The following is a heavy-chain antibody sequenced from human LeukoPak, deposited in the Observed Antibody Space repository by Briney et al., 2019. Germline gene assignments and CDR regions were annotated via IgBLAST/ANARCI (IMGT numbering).Heavy chain of an antibody. CDR3: ARADWTSSGAHYFDY. J-gene: IGHJ4*02. CDR1: GGSFTYYY. D-gene: IGHD3-22*01. Sequence: SETLSLTCALYGGSFTYYYWTWIRQSPGKGLEWIGEINHAGATDYNPSLKSRVTISVDTSKNQFSLKLSSVTAADTAVYYCARADWTSSGAHYFDYWGQGTLVTVSS. V-gene: IGHV4-34*01. CDR2: INHAGAT.